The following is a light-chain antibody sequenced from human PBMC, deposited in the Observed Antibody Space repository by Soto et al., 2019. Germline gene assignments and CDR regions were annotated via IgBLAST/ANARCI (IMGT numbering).Light chain of an antibody. CDR2: AAS. V-gene: IGKV1-9*01. J-gene: IGKJ4*01. CDR3: QQRNTYPLT. Sequence: DIQLTQSPSFLSASVGDRVTITCRASQGISSYLDWYQQKPGKAPKLLIYAASSLQGGVPSRFSGSGSGTEFTLTISRLQPEDFATYYCQQRNTYPLTFGGGTKVEIK. CDR1: QGISSY.